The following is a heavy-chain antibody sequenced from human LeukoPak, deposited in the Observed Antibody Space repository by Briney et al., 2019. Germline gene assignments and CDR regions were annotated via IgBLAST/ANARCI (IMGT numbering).Heavy chain of an antibody. Sequence: PSETLSLTRTVSGASISSSNFYWDWIRQPPGKGLEWIGNIYYGETTSYNPSFKSRVTISVDTSKNQFSLKLNSVTAADTAMYFCVRHYVLHIVGPSWWGQGILVTVSS. V-gene: IGHV4-39*01. CDR2: IYYGETT. CDR3: VRHYVLHIVGPSW. CDR1: GASISSSNFY. D-gene: IGHD2-21*01. J-gene: IGHJ4*02.